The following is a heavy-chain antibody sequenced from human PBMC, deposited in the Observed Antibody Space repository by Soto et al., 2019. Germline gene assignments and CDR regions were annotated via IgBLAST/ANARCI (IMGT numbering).Heavy chain of an antibody. CDR2: ISSSGGST. D-gene: IGHD7-27*01. CDR1: GFTFSSYT. V-gene: IGHV3-23*01. CDR3: AKGWGEY. J-gene: IGHJ4*02. Sequence: EVQLLESGGGLVQPGGSLRLSCAASGFTFSSYTMSWVRQGPGNGLEWVSGISSSGGSTVYADSVKGRVTISRDNFTNTLYLQMNSLRAEDTAVYYCAKGWGEYWGQGTAVTVSS.